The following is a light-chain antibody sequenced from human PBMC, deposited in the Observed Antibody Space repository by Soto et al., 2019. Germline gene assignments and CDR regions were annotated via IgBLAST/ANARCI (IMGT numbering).Light chain of an antibody. V-gene: IGKV3-20*01. CDR1: QSVTSNY. CDR3: QQYGSSPGT. Sequence: DIVLTQSPATLSLSPGERVTLSCRASQSVTSNYLAWYQQKPDQSPRLLIFGASIRGTGIPARFSGSGSGTDFTLTISRLEPEDFAVYYCQQYGSSPGTFGQGTKVDIK. J-gene: IGKJ1*01. CDR2: GAS.